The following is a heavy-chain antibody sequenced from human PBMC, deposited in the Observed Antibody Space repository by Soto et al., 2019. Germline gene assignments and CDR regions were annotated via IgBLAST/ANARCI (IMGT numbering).Heavy chain of an antibody. D-gene: IGHD3-3*01. J-gene: IGHJ3*02. CDR3: ERHGLPDYYYDFWSGYSSAFDI. CDR1: GGSFKSYY. Sequence: SETLSLTCSVSGGSFKSYYWSWVRQPPGKGLEWIGYIHTSESTNYNPSLKSRVTISFDTSKSHLSLRLSSVTAADTAVYFCERHGLPDYYYDFWSGYSSAFDIWGQGTMVTVSS. CDR2: IHTSEST. V-gene: IGHV4-59*08.